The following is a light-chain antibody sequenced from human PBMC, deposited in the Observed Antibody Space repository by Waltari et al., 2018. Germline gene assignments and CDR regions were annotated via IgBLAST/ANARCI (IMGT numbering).Light chain of an antibody. CDR3: QKSKRAPFT. J-gene: IGKJ2*01. Sequence: DIQMTQSPSSLSASVGDRITITCRASQGIGNYLAWYHQTPGKVPKLLISGSSALQSGVPSRFSGSGSGTDFTLTISSLQPEDVGTYYCQKSKRAPFTFGQGTKLEI. V-gene: IGKV1-27*01. CDR1: QGIGNY. CDR2: GSS.